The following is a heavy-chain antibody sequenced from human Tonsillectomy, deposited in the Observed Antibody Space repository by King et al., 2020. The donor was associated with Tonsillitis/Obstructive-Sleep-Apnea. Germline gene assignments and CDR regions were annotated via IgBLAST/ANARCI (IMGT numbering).Heavy chain of an antibody. J-gene: IGHJ4*02. CDR2: VKRRVYVGTP. Sequence: DVQLVESGGGLVKPGRSLRLSCTASGFNFGDYAAYWFRQAPGKGLEWVGFVKRRVYVGTPQYAASVKGRFTISRDDSKGIAYLQMDSLKTEDTAVYYCCRVGDYIKNAFDYWGPGTPVTVSS. CDR3: CRVGDYIKNAFDY. V-gene: IGHV3-49*05. D-gene: IGHD4-11*01. CDR1: GFNFGDYA.